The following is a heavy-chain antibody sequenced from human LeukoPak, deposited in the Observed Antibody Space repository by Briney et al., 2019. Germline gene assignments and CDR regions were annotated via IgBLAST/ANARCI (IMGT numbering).Heavy chain of an antibody. V-gene: IGHV3-74*01. Sequence: QPGGSLRLSCAASGFSLSSYWMRWVRQAPGKGLVWVLRVNGDGRRTSYADSVKGRFTISRDDAKNTLYLQMNSLRAEDTAVYYCAREGYFDSSGYDFGYWGQGTLVTVSS. CDR2: VNGDGRRT. J-gene: IGHJ4*02. D-gene: IGHD3-22*01. CDR3: AREGYFDSSGYDFGY. CDR1: GFSLSSYW.